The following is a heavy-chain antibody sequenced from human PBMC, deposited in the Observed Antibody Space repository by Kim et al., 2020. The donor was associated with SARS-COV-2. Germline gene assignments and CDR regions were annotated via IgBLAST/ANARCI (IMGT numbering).Heavy chain of an antibody. CDR3: AKEFLEQQLVFHGTDV. CDR1: GFTFSSYG. D-gene: IGHD6-13*01. CDR2: ISYDGSNK. J-gene: IGHJ6*02. V-gene: IGHV3-30*18. Sequence: GGSLRLSCAASGFTFSSYGMHWVRQAPGKGLEWVAVISYDGSNKYYADSVKGRFTISRDNSKNTLYLKMNSLRAEDTAVYYCAKEFLEQQLVFHGTDVWGQGTTVTVSS.